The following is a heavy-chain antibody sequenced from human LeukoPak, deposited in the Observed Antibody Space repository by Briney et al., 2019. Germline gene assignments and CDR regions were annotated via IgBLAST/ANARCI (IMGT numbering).Heavy chain of an antibody. J-gene: IGHJ4*02. D-gene: IGHD6-19*01. CDR3: AKVRGTYSSGYFFDY. CDR1: GFTFDNYA. V-gene: IGHV3-9*01. Sequence: GGSLRLSCAASGFTFDNYAMHWVRQAQGKGLEWLSIISWNSGYIGYADSVKGRFTISRDNAKKSLDLQMNSLRAEDTAFYYCAKVRGTYSSGYFFDYWGQGTLVTVSS. CDR2: ISWNSGYI.